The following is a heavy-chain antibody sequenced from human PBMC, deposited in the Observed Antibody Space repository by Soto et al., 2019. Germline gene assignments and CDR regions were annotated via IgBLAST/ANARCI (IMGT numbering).Heavy chain of an antibody. CDR1: GYTFTSYG. J-gene: IGHJ5*02. CDR3: VRRHVSATGIDWFDP. CDR2: INAANGDT. Sequence: ASVKVSCKASGYTFTSYGIHWVRQAPGQRLEWMGRINAANGDTKYSPKFQGRVTITRDTSASTAYMELSSLRSEDTAVYYCVRRHVSATGIDWFDPWGQGTLVTVSS. V-gene: IGHV1-3*01. D-gene: IGHD6-13*01.